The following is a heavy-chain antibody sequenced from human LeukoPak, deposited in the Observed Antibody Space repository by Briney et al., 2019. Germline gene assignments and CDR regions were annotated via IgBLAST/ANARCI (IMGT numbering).Heavy chain of an antibody. V-gene: IGHV3-33*01. D-gene: IGHD6-13*01. Sequence: GRSLRLSCAASGFTFSSYGMHCVRPAPGKGLEWVAVIWYDGSNKYYADSVKGRFTISRDNSKNTLYLQMNSLRAEDTAVYYCARDAAAGDDAFDIWGQGTMVTVSS. CDR1: GFTFSSYG. CDR3: ARDAAAGDDAFDI. J-gene: IGHJ3*02. CDR2: IWYDGSNK.